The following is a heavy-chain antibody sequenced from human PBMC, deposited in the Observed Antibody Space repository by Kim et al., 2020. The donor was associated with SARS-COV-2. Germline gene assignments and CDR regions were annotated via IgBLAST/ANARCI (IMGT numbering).Heavy chain of an antibody. CDR2: ST. D-gene: IGHD3-16*01. V-gene: IGHV3-43*01. J-gene: IGHJ4*02. Sequence: STFYAASVRDRFTISRDNSETSLNMQMNSLTIEDSALYYCAKEKSRIWDFWGQGTLVTVSS. CDR3: AKEKSRIWDF.